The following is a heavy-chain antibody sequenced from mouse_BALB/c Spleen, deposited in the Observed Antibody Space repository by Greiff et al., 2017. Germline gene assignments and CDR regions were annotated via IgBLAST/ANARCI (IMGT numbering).Heavy chain of an antibody. Sequence: QVQLQQPGAELVKPGASVKLSCKASGYTFTSYWMHWVKQRPGQGLEWIGEINPSNGRTNYNEKFKSKATLTVDKSSSTAYMQLSSLTSEDSAVYYCTRGDGYFDYWGQGTTVTVSS. CDR2: INPSNGRT. J-gene: IGHJ2*01. CDR3: TRGDGYFDY. CDR1: GYTFTSYW. D-gene: IGHD2-3*01. V-gene: IGHV1S81*02.